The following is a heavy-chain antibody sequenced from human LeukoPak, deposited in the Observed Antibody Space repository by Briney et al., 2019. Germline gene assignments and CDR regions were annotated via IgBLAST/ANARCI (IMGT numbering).Heavy chain of an antibody. Sequence: SETLSLTCTVSGASISGHYLTWIRQPPGKGLEWIGQIHYTGKPDYNPSLKSRITISVDTSKNQVSLQVSSVTAADSAIYYCARFGVDYDMDVWGHGTTVT. J-gene: IGHJ6*02. CDR1: GASISGHY. CDR2: IHYTGKP. CDR3: ARFGVDYDMDV. V-gene: IGHV4-59*11. D-gene: IGHD3-16*01.